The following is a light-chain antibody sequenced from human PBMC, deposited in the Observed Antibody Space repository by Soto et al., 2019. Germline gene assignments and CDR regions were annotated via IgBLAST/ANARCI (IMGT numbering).Light chain of an antibody. CDR1: SSDIGGYDY. CDR2: EVT. V-gene: IGLV2-14*01. CDR3: SSYTSSSPCV. J-gene: IGLJ1*01. Sequence: SALTQPASVSGSPGQSITISCTGTSSDIGGYDYVSWYQQHPGKAPKVMIFEVTNRPSGVSDRFSGSKSGNTASLTISGLQAEDEAYYYCSSYTSSSPCVFGTGTKLTVL.